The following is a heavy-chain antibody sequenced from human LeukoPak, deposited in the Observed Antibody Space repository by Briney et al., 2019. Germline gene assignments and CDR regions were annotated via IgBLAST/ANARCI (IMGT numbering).Heavy chain of an antibody. CDR3: ARVSYDILTGLIGFDY. V-gene: IGHV3-73*01. J-gene: IGHJ4*02. CDR1: GFTFSGSA. D-gene: IGHD3-9*01. CDR2: IRSKANSYAT. Sequence: GGSLKLSCAASGFTFSGSAMHWVRQASGKGLEWVGRIRSKANSYATAYAASVKGRFTISRDDSKNTAYLQMNSLRAEDTAVYYCARVSYDILTGLIGFDYWGQGTLVTVSS.